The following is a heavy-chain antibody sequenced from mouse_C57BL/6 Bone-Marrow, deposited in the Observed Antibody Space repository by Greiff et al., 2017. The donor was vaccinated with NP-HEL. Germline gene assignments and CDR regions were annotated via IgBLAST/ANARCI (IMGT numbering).Heavy chain of an antibody. Sequence: VQLQQPGAELVKPGASVKLSCKASGYTFTSYWMQWVKQRPGQGLEWIGEIDPSDSYTNYNQKFKGKATLTVDTSSSTAYMQLSSLTSEDSAVYYCARWRAYYSNPFDYWGQGTTLTVSS. J-gene: IGHJ2*01. CDR1: GYTFTSYW. CDR2: IDPSDSYT. V-gene: IGHV1-50*01. D-gene: IGHD2-5*01. CDR3: ARWRAYYSNPFDY.